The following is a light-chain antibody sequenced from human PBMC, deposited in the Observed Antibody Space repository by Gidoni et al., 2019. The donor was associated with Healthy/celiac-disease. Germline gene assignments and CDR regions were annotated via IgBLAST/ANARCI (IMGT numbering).Light chain of an antibody. CDR2: DAS. Sequence: EIEFTQSPATLSLSPGERATLSCRASQSVSSYFAWYQQKPGQAPRLLLYDASNRATGIPARFSGSGSGTDFTLTISSLEPEDFAVYYCQQRSNWPRTFGQGTKVEIK. CDR1: QSVSSY. J-gene: IGKJ1*01. V-gene: IGKV3-11*01. CDR3: QQRSNWPRT.